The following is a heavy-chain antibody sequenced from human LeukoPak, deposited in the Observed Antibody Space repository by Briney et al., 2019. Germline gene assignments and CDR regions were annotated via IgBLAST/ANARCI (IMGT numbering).Heavy chain of an antibody. D-gene: IGHD2-21*02. J-gene: IGHJ3*02. CDR3: ARENIVVVTAIRDAFDI. CDR2: ISSGSSTI. Sequence: GSLRLSCAASGFTFSSYEMNWVRQAPGKGLEWVSYISSGSSTIYYADSVKGRFTISRDNAKNSLCLQMNSLRDEDTAVYYCARENIVVVTAIRDAFDIWGQGTMVTVSS. CDR1: GFTFSSYE. V-gene: IGHV3-48*02.